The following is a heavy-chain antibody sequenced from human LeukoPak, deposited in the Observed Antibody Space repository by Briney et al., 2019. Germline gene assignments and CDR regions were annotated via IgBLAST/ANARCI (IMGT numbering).Heavy chain of an antibody. CDR3: ARSKGDGYNPALNDAFDI. J-gene: IGHJ3*02. CDR1: GYTFTCCY. V-gene: IGHV1-2*02. D-gene: IGHD5-24*01. CDR2: INPNSGGT. Sequence: ASAKVSCKASGYTFTCCYMHWVRQAPGQGLEWMGWINPNSGGTNYAQKLQGRVTMTRDTSISTAYMELSRLRSDDTAVYYCARSKGDGYNPALNDAFDIWGQGTMVTVSS.